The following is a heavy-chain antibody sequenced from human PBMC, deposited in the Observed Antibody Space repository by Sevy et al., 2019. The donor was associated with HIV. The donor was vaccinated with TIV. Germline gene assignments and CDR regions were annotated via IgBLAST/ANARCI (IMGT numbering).Heavy chain of an antibody. Sequence: GGSLRLSCAASGFTFDEYGMHWDRQAPGKGLEWVSGINWNSGNIGYADSVKGRFTISRDNTKNSLYLQMDSLRAEDTALYCCANDISIEGGIAAVGTGIFDFWGQGSLVTVVS. V-gene: IGHV3-9*01. CDR2: INWNSGNI. J-gene: IGHJ4*02. D-gene: IGHD6-13*01. CDR1: GFTFDEYG. CDR3: ANDISIEGGIAAVGTGIFDF.